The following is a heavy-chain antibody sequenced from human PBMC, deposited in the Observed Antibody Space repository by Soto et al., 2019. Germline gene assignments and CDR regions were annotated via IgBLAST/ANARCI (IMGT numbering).Heavy chain of an antibody. Sequence: QVQLQQWGAGLLKPSETLSLTCAVYGGSFSGYYWSWIRQPPGKGLEWLGEINHSGSTNYNPSLKSRVTISVDTSKNQCSLKLSSVTAADTAVYYCARVGYSYGSNVDYWGQGTLVTVSS. CDR3: ARVGYSYGSNVDY. J-gene: IGHJ4*02. V-gene: IGHV4-34*01. CDR1: GGSFSGYY. CDR2: INHSGST. D-gene: IGHD5-18*01.